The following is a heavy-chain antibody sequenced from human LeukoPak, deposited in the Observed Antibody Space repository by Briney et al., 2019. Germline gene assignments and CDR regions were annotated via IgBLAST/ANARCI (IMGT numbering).Heavy chain of an antibody. Sequence: GGSLRLSCAASGFTFDDYAMHWVRQAPGKGLEWVSLISGDGGSTYYADSVRGRFSISRDNSKNSLYLQMNSLRTEDTALYYCAKDVADIVVVVAGIDYWGQGTLVTVSS. CDR3: AKDVADIVVVVAGIDY. V-gene: IGHV3-43*02. J-gene: IGHJ4*02. D-gene: IGHD2-15*01. CDR1: GFTFDDYA. CDR2: ISGDGGST.